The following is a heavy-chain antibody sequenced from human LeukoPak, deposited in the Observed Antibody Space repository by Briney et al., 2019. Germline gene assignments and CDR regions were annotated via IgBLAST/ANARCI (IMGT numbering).Heavy chain of an antibody. CDR3: AKDGGSCFSLDCSEEGDY. V-gene: IGHV3-9*01. CDR1: GFTFDDYA. D-gene: IGHD2-21*02. Sequence: PGGSLRLSCAASGFTFDDYAMHWVRQAPGKGLEWVSGISWNSGSIGYADSVKGRFTISRDNAKNSLYLQMDSLRVEDTARYYCAKDGGSCFSLDCSEEGDYWGQGTLVTVSS. J-gene: IGHJ4*02. CDR2: ISWNSGSI.